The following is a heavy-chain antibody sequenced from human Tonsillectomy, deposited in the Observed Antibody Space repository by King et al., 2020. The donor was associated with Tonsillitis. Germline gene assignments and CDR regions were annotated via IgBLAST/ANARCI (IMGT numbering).Heavy chain of an antibody. Sequence: VQLQESGPGLVKPSQTLSLTCTGSGASISNGDYYWSWIRQHPGKGLEWIGYISYSGSTYSDPSLQSRVTMSVDTSKNQCSLKLSSVAAADSAVYYCASYAYTFWTSIGWGQGTLVTVSS. V-gene: IGHV4-31*03. CDR1: GASISNGDYY. CDR2: ISYSGST. CDR3: ASYAYTFWTSIG. J-gene: IGHJ4*02. D-gene: IGHD3/OR15-3a*01.